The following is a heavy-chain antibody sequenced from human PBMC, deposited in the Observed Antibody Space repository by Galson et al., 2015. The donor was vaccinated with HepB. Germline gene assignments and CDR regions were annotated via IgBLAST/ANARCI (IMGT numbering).Heavy chain of an antibody. CDR2: ISYDGSNK. Sequence: SLRLSCAASGFTFSNYGMHWVRQAPGKGLEWVAVISYDGSNKYYADSVKGRFTISRDNSKNTLYLQVNSLRAEDTALYYCAKDPYLYSALAGTMAGFDYRGQGTLVTVSS. J-gene: IGHJ4*02. D-gene: IGHD6-19*01. CDR1: GFTFSNYG. V-gene: IGHV3-30*18. CDR3: AKDPYLYSALAGTMAGFDY.